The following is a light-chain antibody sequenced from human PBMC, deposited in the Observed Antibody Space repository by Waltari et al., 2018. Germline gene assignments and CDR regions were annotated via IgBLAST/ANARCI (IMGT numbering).Light chain of an antibody. CDR3: QQYNNWSFT. Sequence: DIVMTQSPDSLAVSLGERATINCKSSQTVLYRSNNKNYLAWYQQKPGQPPKLLIYWASTRESGVPDRFSGSGSGTDFTLTISSLQSEDFAVYYCQQYNNWSFTFGPGTKVDIK. CDR1: QTVLYRSNNKNY. CDR2: WAS. J-gene: IGKJ3*01. V-gene: IGKV4-1*01.